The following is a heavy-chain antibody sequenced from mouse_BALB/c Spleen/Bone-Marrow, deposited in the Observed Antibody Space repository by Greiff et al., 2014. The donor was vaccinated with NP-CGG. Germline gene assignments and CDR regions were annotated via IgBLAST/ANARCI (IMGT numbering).Heavy chain of an antibody. CDR3: ARDYGSSYYAMDY. Sequence: QVQLKESGPGLVAPSQSLSITCTVSGFSLTSYGVHWVRQPPGKGLEWLGVIWAGGSTNYNSALMSRLSISKDNSKSLVFLEMNSLQTDDTAMYYCARDYGSSYYAMDYWGQGTSVTVSS. V-gene: IGHV2-9*02. D-gene: IGHD1-1*01. J-gene: IGHJ4*01. CDR2: IWAGGST. CDR1: GFSLTSYG.